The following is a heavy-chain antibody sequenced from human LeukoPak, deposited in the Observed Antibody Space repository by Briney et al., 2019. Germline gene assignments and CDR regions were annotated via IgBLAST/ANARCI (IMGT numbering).Heavy chain of an antibody. CDR2: IHTTGST. CDR3: ARHDSSYGNNWFDP. CDR1: GGSISSGSYF. D-gene: IGHD3-16*01. J-gene: IGHJ5*02. V-gene: IGHV4-61*02. Sequence: SETLSLTCTVSGGSISSGSYFWNWIRQPAGKGLEWIGRIHTTGSTYYNPSLKSRVTISVDTSKNQFSLELSSVTAADTAVYYCARHDSSYGNNWFDPWGQGTLVTVSS.